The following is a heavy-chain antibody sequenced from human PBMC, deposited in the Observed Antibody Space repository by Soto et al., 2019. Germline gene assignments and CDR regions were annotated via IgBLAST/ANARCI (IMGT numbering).Heavy chain of an antibody. J-gene: IGHJ5*02. CDR3: AKDRVAAGTPWFYP. CDR2: ISYDGSNK. V-gene: IGHV3-30*18. CDR1: GFTFSSYG. Sequence: QVQLVESGGGVVQPGRSLRLSCAASGFTFSSYGMHWVREAAGKGLEWVAVISYDGSNKYYADSVKSRFTISRDNSKNTLYLQMNSLRSEDTAVYYSAKDRVAAGTPWFYPWGQATLLTVSS. D-gene: IGHD6-13*01.